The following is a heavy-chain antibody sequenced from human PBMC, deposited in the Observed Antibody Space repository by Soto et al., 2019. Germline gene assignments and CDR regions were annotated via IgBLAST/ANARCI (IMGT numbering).Heavy chain of an antibody. CDR1: GGSISSYY. V-gene: IGHV4-59*01. J-gene: IGHJ6*02. CDR3: ARGGERYCTNGVCYGSDYYYYYYGMDV. CDR2: IYYSGST. Sequence: SETLLLTCTVSGGSISSYYWSWIRQPPGKGLEWIGYIYYSGSTNYNPSLKSRVTISVDTSKNQFSLKLSSVTAADTAVYYCARGGERYCTNGVCYGSDYYYYYYGMDVWGQGTPVT. D-gene: IGHD2-8*01.